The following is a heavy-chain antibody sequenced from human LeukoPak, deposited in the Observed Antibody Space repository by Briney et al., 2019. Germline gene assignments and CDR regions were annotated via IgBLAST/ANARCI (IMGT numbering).Heavy chain of an antibody. Sequence: GGSLRLSCAASGFTFGTFGMHWVRQAPGKGLEWVAFISYDGSSEYDADSVKGRFTISRDNSENTVYLQMNSLRAEDTAVYYCATDSSSWYFDYWGQGTLVTVSS. CDR1: GFTFGTFG. J-gene: IGHJ4*02. CDR2: ISYDGSSE. V-gene: IGHV3-30*03. CDR3: ATDSSSWYFDY. D-gene: IGHD6-13*01.